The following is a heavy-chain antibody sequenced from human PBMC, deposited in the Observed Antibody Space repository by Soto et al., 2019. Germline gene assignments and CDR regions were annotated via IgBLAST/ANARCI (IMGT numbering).Heavy chain of an antibody. V-gene: IGHV3-33*06. CDR3: AKGMGDYYDSSGSWFDP. CDR2: IWYDGSNK. J-gene: IGHJ5*02. Sequence: LRLSCAASGFTFRNYGMHWVRQAPGKGLEWVAVIWYDGSNKYYADSVKGRFTISRDNSKNTLYLQMNSLRAEDTALYFCAKGMGDYYDSSGSWFDPWGQGTLVTVSS. CDR1: GFTFRNYG. D-gene: IGHD3-22*01.